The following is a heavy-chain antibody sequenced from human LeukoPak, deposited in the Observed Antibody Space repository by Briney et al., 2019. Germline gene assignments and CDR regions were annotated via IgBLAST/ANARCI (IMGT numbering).Heavy chain of an antibody. V-gene: IGHV3-11*06. CDR2: ITSSGGYT. D-gene: IGHD1-1*01. J-gene: IGHJ4*02. CDR1: GFPFSDYY. CDR3: ERLRSGRYEH. Sequence: GESLRLSCAASGFPFSDYYMTWMRQAPGKGLECISYITSSGGYTSYADSVKGRFTISRDNAKNALDLQKSRLSADDTAVYYCERLRSGRYEHWGQRTLVTVSS.